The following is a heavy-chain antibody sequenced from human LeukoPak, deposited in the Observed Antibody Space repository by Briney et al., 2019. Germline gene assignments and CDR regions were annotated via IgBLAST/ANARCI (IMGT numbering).Heavy chain of an antibody. Sequence: PGGSLRLSCAASGFTFSSYAMSWVRQAPGKGLEWVSAISGSGGSTYYADSVKGQFTISRDNSKNTLYLQMNSLRAEDTAVYYCAKDLGSISLPFDYWGQGTLVTVSS. CDR3: AKDLGSISLPFDY. J-gene: IGHJ4*02. CDR1: GFTFSSYA. V-gene: IGHV3-23*01. D-gene: IGHD2-2*01. CDR2: ISGSGGST.